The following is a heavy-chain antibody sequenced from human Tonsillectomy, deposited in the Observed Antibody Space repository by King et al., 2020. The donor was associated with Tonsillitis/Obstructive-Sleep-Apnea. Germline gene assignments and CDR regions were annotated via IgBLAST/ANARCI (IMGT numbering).Heavy chain of an antibody. CDR1: GGTFSSYA. Sequence: QLVQSGAEVKKPGSSVKVSCKASGGTFSSYAISWVRQAPGQGLEWMGGIIPILGIANYAQKFQGRVTITADKSTSTAYMELSSLRSEDTAVYNCARDPXYYDXPAGWFDPWGQXTLVTV. D-gene: IGHD3-22*01. CDR2: IIPILGIA. V-gene: IGHV1-69*10. CDR3: ARDPXYYDXPAGWFDP. J-gene: IGHJ5*02.